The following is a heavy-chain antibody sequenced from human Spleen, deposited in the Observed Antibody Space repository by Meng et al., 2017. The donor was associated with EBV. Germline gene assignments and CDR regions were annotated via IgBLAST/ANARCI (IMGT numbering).Heavy chain of an antibody. CDR3: ARGRLDIVVVPAAAGNWFDP. D-gene: IGHD2-2*03. J-gene: IGHJ5*02. CDR2: INHSGST. CDR1: GGSFSDYY. Sequence: QVQLQQWGARLLKPSEPLSLTCGVFGGSFSDYYWNWIRQPPGKGLGWIEEINHSGSTNYNPSLKSRVTISVDTSKNQFSLKLSSVTAADTAVYYCARGRLDIVVVPAAAGNWFDPWGQGTLVTVSS. V-gene: IGHV4-34*01.